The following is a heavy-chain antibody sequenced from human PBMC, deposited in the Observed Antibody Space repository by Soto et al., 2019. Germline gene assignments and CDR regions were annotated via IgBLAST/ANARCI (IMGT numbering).Heavy chain of an antibody. J-gene: IGHJ6*02. Sequence: QFQLVQSGAEVKNPGASVKVSWKASGYNFTRFGISGVRQAPGHGLEWMGWMGAHSGHTRQAQKFQGRLTMTTDASINTVYIALRSLSSYETALYYWGSEAQQMAKEDSYQFNVMVVWCQGNTLIVSS. CDR3: GSEAQQMAKEDSYQFNVMVV. V-gene: IGHV1-18*01. CDR1: GYNFTRFG. CDR2: MGAHSGHT. D-gene: IGHD6-13*01.